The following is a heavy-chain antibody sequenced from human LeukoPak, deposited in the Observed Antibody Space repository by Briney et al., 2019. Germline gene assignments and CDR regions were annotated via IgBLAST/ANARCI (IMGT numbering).Heavy chain of an antibody. Sequence: PGGALRVSCEASGFTFSDYSMNCGRQAPGKGLGWGSYIGANVATIYYTDSVKGRFTISRDNAKNSLYVHMSTLRAEDTAIYYCARGYGSGTYSSDAFDIWGQGTMVTVSS. CDR1: GFTFSDYS. CDR3: ARGYGSGTYSSDAFDI. V-gene: IGHV3-48*01. D-gene: IGHD3-10*01. CDR2: IGANVATI. J-gene: IGHJ3*02.